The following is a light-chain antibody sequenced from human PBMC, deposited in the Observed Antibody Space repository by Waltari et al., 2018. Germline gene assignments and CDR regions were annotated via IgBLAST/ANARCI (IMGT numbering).Light chain of an antibody. CDR3: MQSIELPT. Sequence: VLTQTPPSLYVNPCQPASISCKSGDILLHTDGKPYLYWYLQKSGQSPQLLIYEVSSRFSGVPDRISGSGSGTDFTLKISRVEAEDVGVYYCMQSIELPTFGQGTRLEIK. CDR2: EVS. CDR1: DILLHTDGKPY. V-gene: IGKV2D-29*02. J-gene: IGKJ5*01.